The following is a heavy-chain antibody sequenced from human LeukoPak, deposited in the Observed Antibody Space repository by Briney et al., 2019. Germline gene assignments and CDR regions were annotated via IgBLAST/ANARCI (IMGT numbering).Heavy chain of an antibody. J-gene: IGHJ6*02. CDR3: AIVVVTNYGMDV. CDR1: GLTFSDYT. V-gene: IGHV3-48*02. Sequence: GGSLRLSCAASGLTFSDYTLNWFRQAPGKGLDWISNIYSGAGPKYYADSVKGRFTISRDNAENSVSLQMSSLRDEDTAVYYCAIVVVTNYGMDVWGQGTTVTVSS. D-gene: IGHD2-15*01. CDR2: IYSGAGPK.